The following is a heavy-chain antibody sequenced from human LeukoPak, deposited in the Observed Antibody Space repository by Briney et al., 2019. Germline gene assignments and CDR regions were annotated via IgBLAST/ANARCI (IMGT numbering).Heavy chain of an antibody. CDR1: GFTFSSYS. J-gene: IGHJ4*02. Sequence: GGSLRLSCAASGFTFSSYSMNWVRQAPGKGLEWVSSIGSSSSSIYYADSVKGRFTTSRDNAKNSLYLQMNSLRADDTAVYYCARESSEASDYWGQGTLVTVSS. V-gene: IGHV3-21*01. CDR2: IGSSSSSI. D-gene: IGHD6-25*01. CDR3: ARESSEASDY.